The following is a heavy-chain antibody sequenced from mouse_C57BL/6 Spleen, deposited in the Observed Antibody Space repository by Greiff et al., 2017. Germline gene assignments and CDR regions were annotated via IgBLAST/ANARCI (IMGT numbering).Heavy chain of an antibody. J-gene: IGHJ2*01. Sequence: EVKLVESGGDLVKPGGSLKLSCAASGFTFSSYGMSWVRQTPDKRLEWVATISSGGSYTYYPDSVKGRFTISRDNAKNTLYLQMSSLKSEDTAMYYCARQVVSFDYWGQGTTLTVSS. CDR1: GFTFSSYG. CDR2: ISSGGSYT. V-gene: IGHV5-6*01. CDR3: ARQVVSFDY.